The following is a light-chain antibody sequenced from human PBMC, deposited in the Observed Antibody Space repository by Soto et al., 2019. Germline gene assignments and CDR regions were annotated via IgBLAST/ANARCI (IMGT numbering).Light chain of an antibody. CDR3: QQLKSYPLT. J-gene: IGKJ4*01. V-gene: IGKV1-9*01. CDR1: QDISSY. Sequence: DIQLTQSPSFLSASVGDRVTITCRTSQDISSYLAWYQQKPGKAPQLLISAASTLQSWVPSRFSGSGSGTEFTLPISSLQPEDFATYYCQQLKSYPLTFGGGTKVEI. CDR2: AAS.